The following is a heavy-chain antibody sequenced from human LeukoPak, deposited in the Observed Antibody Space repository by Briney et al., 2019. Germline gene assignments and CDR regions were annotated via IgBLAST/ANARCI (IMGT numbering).Heavy chain of an antibody. V-gene: IGHV3-23*01. D-gene: IGHD6-13*01. CDR1: GGTFSSYA. CDR2: ISGSGGST. CDR3: AKGKAAAGRDY. Sequence: GASVKVSCRASGGTFSSYAMSWVRQAPGKGLEWVSAISGSGGSTYYADSVKGRFTISRDNSKNTLYLQMNSLRAEDTAVYYCAKGKAAAGRDYWGQGTLVTVSS. J-gene: IGHJ4*02.